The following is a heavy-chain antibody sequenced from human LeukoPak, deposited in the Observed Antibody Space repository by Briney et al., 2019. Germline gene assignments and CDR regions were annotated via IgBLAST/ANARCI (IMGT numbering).Heavy chain of an antibody. Sequence: GGSLRLSCAASGFTFSTYSMNWVRQAPGKGLEWVSYIGTTGSTRYYADSVKGRFTISRDNAKNTLYLQMNSLRAEDTAVYYCAKDGRIAAFVFDYWGQGTLVTVSS. J-gene: IGHJ4*02. V-gene: IGHV3-48*01. D-gene: IGHD6-13*01. CDR2: IGTTGSTR. CDR3: AKDGRIAAFVFDY. CDR1: GFTFSTYS.